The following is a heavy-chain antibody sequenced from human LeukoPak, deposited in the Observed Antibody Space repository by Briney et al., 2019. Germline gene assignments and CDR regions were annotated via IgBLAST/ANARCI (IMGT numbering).Heavy chain of an antibody. CDR3: ARAREPLVYTYYFDY. Sequence: SETLSLTCAVSGDSISSSNWWSWVRQPPGKGLEWIGEIYHTGSTNYNPSLKSRVTISVDTSKNQFSLELSSVTAADTAVYYCARAREPLVYTYYFDYWGQGTLVTVSS. D-gene: IGHD6-13*01. J-gene: IGHJ4*02. CDR1: GDSISSSNW. V-gene: IGHV4-4*02. CDR2: IYHTGST.